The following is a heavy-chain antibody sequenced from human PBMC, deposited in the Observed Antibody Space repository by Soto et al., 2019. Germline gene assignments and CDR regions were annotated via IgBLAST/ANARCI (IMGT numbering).Heavy chain of an antibody. J-gene: IGHJ4*02. V-gene: IGHV2-5*02. CDR3: ARSLWFGDLH. CDR2: IYWDNDK. CDR1: GFSLSTTGVG. Sequence: QITLKESGPTLVKPTQTLTLTCSFSGFSLSTTGVGVGWIRQSPGKALEWLAIIYWDNDKRYSPSLKSRVTITKDTSKNQVVLTVTNRHPVDTGTYYCARSLWFGDLHWGQGALVTVSS. D-gene: IGHD3-10*01.